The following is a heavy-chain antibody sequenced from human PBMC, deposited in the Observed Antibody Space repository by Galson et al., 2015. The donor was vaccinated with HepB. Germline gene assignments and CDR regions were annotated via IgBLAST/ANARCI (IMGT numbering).Heavy chain of an antibody. CDR2: INPSDSYT. Sequence: QSGAEVKKPGESLRISCKGSGYSFTSYWISWVRQMPGKGLEWMGRINPSDSYTNYSPSFQGHVTISADKSISTAYLQWSSLKASDTAMYYCARHLYYCSSTSCYVPSRADWYFDLWGRGTLVTVSS. J-gene: IGHJ2*01. CDR3: ARHLYYCSSTSCYVPSRADWYFDL. CDR1: GYSFTSYW. V-gene: IGHV5-10-1*01. D-gene: IGHD2-2*01.